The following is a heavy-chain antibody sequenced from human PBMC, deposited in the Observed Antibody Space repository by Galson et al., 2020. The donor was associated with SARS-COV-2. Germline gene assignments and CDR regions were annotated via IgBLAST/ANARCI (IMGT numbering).Heavy chain of an antibody. Sequence: LSLTCAASGLIFSSYSMTWVRQAPGKGLEWVSYISSTGSAMYYADPVKGRFTIARDNAKNSLYRQMNRLMVKDTAVYYCAGGGISSGSAYWGQGTLVTVSS. D-gene: IGHD3-22*01. V-gene: IGHV3-48*01. CDR2: ISSTGSAM. CDR1: GLIFSSYS. CDR3: AGGGISSGSAY. J-gene: IGHJ4*02.